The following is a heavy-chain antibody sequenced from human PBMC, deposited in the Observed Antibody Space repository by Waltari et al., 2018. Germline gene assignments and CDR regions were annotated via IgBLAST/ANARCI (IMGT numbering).Heavy chain of an antibody. D-gene: IGHD1-26*01. V-gene: IGHV1-69*04. J-gene: IGHJ4*02. CDR3: ARDRSKVSGSLDY. CDR2: IIPILGIA. CDR1: GGTFSSYA. Sequence: QVQLVQSGAEVKKPGSSVKVSCKASGGTFSSYAISWVRQAPGQGLEWKGGIIPILGIANYAQKFQGRVTITADESTSTAYMELSSLRSEDTAVYYCARDRSKVSGSLDYWGQGTLVTVSS.